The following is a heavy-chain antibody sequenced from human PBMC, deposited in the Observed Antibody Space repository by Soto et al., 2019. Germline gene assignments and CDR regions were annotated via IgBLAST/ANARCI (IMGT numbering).Heavy chain of an antibody. V-gene: IGHV1-69*12. CDR3: ASWPAYGGVGRATTSTWYFDL. CDR1: GGTFSSYA. J-gene: IGHJ2*01. D-gene: IGHD4-17*01. Sequence: QVQLVQSGAEVKKPGSSVKVSCKASGGTFSSYAISWVRQAPGQGLEWMGGIIPIFGTANYAQKFQGRVTITADESTSTAYMELSSLRSEDTAVYYCASWPAYGGVGRATTSTWYFDLWGRGTLVTVSS. CDR2: IIPIFGTA.